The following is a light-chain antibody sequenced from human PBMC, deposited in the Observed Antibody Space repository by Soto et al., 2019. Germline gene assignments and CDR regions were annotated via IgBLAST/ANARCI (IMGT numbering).Light chain of an antibody. CDR1: QSLVHSDGNTY. CDR2: KIS. CDR3: MQATQHPWS. J-gene: IGKJ1*01. Sequence: DIVMTQTPLSSAVTLGQPASISCRSSQSLVHSDGNTYLSWLQQRPGQPPRLLLYKISNRFSGVPDRFSGSGAGTDVTLKISRVEVEDVGVYYCMQATQHPWSFGQGTKVEIK. V-gene: IGKV2-24*01.